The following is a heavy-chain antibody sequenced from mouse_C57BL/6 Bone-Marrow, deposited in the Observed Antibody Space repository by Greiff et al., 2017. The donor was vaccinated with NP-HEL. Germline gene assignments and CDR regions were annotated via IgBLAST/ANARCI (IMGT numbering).Heavy chain of an antibody. D-gene: IGHD1-1*01. Sequence: QVQLKQSGPELVKPGASVKISCKASGYSFTSYYIHWVKQRPGQGLEWIGWIYPGSGNTKYNEKFKGKATLTADTSSSAAYMQLSSLTSEESAVYCCARRGSRAWFAYWGQGTLVTVSA. J-gene: IGHJ3*01. CDR1: GYSFTSYY. V-gene: IGHV1-66*01. CDR2: IYPGSGNT. CDR3: ARRGSRAWFAY.